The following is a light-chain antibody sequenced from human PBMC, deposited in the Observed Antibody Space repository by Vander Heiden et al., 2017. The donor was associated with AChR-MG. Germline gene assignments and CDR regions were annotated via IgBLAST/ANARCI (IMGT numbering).Light chain of an antibody. Sequence: QCALTQPRSSSGSPGQSVTITCTGTSSEVGGYNSVSWYQQHPGKAPKMLIFDVTERPAGVPGRLSGSKADNTASLTISGLQAEDEADYHCCSYAGGYTWLFGGGTKVTV. CDR1: SSEVGGYNS. CDR3: CSYAGGYTWL. CDR2: DVT. V-gene: IGLV2-11*01. J-gene: IGLJ2*01.